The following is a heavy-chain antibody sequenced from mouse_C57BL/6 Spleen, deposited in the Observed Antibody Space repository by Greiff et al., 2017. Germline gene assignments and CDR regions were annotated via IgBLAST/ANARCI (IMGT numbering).Heavy chain of an antibody. D-gene: IGHD2-4*01. CDR1: GFTFPRYT. Sequence: EVQLQESGGGLVKPGGSLKLSCAASGFTFPRYTMSWVRQTPEQSLEWVATISGGGGNTYYPDSVTGRFTISRDNAKNTLYLQMGSLKSEDTAMYYCARPYDYEGGWFAYWGQGTTLTVSA. J-gene: IGHJ3*01. CDR3: ARPYDYEGGWFAY. CDR2: ISGGGGNT. V-gene: IGHV5-9*04.